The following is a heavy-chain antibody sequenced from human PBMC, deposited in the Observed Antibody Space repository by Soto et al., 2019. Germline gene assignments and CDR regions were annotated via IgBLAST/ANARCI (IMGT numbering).Heavy chain of an antibody. Sequence: PGGSLRLSCVASGFTFSDYYMTWIRQAPGKGLEWVSHISDSGTSIYYADSVKGRFTISRDNANKSLYLHMNSLRVEDTAVYYCARDKAFVARGFFDPWGQGTLVTVSS. CDR1: GFTFSDYY. CDR3: ARDKAFVARGFFDP. D-gene: IGHD3-16*01. J-gene: IGHJ5*02. V-gene: IGHV3-11*01. CDR2: ISDSGTSI.